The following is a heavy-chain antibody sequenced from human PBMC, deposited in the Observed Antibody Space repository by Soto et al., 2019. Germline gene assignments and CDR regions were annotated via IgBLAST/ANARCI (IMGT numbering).Heavy chain of an antibody. J-gene: IGHJ6*03. D-gene: IGHD2-2*01. Sequence: PSETLSLTCTVSGGSISSSSYYWGWIRQPPGKGLEWIGSIYYSGSTNYNPSLKSRVTISVDTSKNQFSLKLSSVTAADTAVYYCARYCSSTSCGYYYYMDVWGKGTTVTVSS. CDR1: GGSISSSSYY. CDR3: ARYCSSTSCGYYYYMDV. CDR2: IYYSGST. V-gene: IGHV4-39*07.